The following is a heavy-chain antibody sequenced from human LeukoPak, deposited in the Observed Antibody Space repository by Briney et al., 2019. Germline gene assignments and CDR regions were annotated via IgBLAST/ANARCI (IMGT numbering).Heavy chain of an antibody. V-gene: IGHV3-48*04. D-gene: IGHD3-22*01. CDR2: ISSSSSTI. J-gene: IGHJ6*02. Sequence: PGGSLRLSCAVSGFTFSTYSMNWVRQAPGKGLEWVSYISSSSSTIYYADSVKGRFTISRDNAKNSLYLQMNSLRAEDTAVYYCARDEPLNSYYYDSSGSPGGYYYGMDVWGQGTTVTVSS. CDR1: GFTFSTYS. CDR3: ARDEPLNSYYYDSSGSPGGYYYGMDV.